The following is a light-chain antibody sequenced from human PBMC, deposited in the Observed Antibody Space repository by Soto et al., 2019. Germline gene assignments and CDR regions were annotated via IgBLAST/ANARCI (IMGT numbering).Light chain of an antibody. CDR2: END. Sequence: QSVLTQPPSVSAAPGQKVTISCSGSSSNIGTNYVSWYQQLPGTAPKLLIYENDKRPSGIPDRFSGSKSGTSATLGITGLQTGDEADYYCGTGDSSLSLGVFGGGTKVTVL. V-gene: IGLV1-51*02. J-gene: IGLJ3*02. CDR3: GTGDSSLSLGV. CDR1: SSNIGTNY.